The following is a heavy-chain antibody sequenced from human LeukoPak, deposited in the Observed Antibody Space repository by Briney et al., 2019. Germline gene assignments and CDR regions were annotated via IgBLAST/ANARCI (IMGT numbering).Heavy chain of an antibody. CDR3: ARDSRWLLDY. Sequence: GGSLRLSRTASGFTFSSHWMTWVRQPPGKGLEWVANIKEDGGVEYYVDSVKGRFTISRDNTKNALYLQMNNLRADDTAVYFCARDSRWLLDYWGQGTLITVSS. CDR1: GFTFSSHW. CDR2: IKEDGGVE. J-gene: IGHJ4*02. D-gene: IGHD6-19*01. V-gene: IGHV3-7*03.